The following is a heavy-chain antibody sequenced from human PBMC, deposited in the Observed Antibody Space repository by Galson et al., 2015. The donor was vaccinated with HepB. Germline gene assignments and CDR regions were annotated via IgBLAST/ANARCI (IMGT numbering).Heavy chain of an antibody. Sequence: SLRLSCAASGFTFSSYAMHWVRQAPGKGLEWVAVISYDGSNKYYADSVKGRFTISRDNSKNTLYLQMNSLRAEDTAVYYCARDLRSSGYHWFDPWGQGTLVTVSS. D-gene: IGHD3-22*01. J-gene: IGHJ5*02. CDR3: ARDLRSSGYHWFDP. CDR1: GFTFSSYA. V-gene: IGHV3-30*04. CDR2: ISYDGSNK.